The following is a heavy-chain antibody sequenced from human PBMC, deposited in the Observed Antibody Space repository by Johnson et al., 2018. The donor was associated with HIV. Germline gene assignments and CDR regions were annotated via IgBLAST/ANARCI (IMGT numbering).Heavy chain of an antibody. J-gene: IGHJ3*02. CDR3: ARWLASSRHDAFAI. D-gene: IGHD6-13*01. CDR2: ISYDGSNK. CDR1: GFTFSSYA. V-gene: IGHV3-30-3*01. Sequence: QVQLVESGGGVVQPGRSLRLSCAASGFTFSSYAMHWVRQAPGKGLEWVAVISYDGSNKYYADSVKGRFTISRDNSKNTLYLQMNSRRAEDTAVYYCARWLASSRHDAFAIWGQGTMVTVSS.